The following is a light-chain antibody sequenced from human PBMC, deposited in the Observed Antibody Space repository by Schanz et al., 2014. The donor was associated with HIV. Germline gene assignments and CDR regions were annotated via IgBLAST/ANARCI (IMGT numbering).Light chain of an antibody. V-gene: IGKV3-20*01. Sequence: EIVLTQSPGTLSLSPGERATLSCRASQSVSSNLAWYQQKPGQAPRLLIYGASSRAAGTPDRFSGSGSGSAFTLIISRLEPADIAVYYCQQYGGSPTFGQGTKVEIK. CDR2: GAS. CDR1: QSVSSN. J-gene: IGKJ1*01. CDR3: QQYGGSPT.